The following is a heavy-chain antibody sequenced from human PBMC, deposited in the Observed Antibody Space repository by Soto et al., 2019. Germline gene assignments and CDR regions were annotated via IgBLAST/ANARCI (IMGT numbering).Heavy chain of an antibody. J-gene: IGHJ1*01. CDR2: ITVNGNT. D-gene: IGHD1-7*01. Sequence: QVQQLESGPGLVKPWDTLSLTCTVSGAYISDFSWSWIRQPAGKGLEWIGRITVNGNTPYNPSFRSRVTMSMDTSRNQFSLNLPSATAADTALYYCARESGENWTYEAHWGQGTLVTVSS. CDR3: ARESGENWTYEAH. CDR1: GAYISDFS. V-gene: IGHV4-4*07.